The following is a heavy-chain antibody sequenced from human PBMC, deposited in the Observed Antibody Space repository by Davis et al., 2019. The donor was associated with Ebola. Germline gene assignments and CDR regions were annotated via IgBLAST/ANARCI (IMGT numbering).Heavy chain of an antibody. CDR2: IYHSGST. J-gene: IGHJ3*02. D-gene: IGHD1-26*01. CDR1: GGSISSSNW. V-gene: IGHV4-4*02. CDR3: ARDSGFELPDAFDI. Sequence: MPSETLSLTCAVSGGSISSSNWWSWVRQPPGKGLEWIGEIYHSGSTNYNPSLKSRVTISVDKSKNQFSLKLSSVTAADTAVYYCARDSGFELPDAFDIWGQGTMVTVSS.